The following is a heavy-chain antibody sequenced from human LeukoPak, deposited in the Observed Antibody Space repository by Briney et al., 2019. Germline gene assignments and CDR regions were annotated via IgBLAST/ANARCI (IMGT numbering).Heavy chain of an antibody. V-gene: IGHV3-23*01. D-gene: IGHD6-13*01. CDR2: ISGSGGST. Sequence: GGSLRLSCAAPGFTFSSYAVSWVRQAPGKGLEWVSAISGSGGSTYYADSVKGRFTISRDNSKNTLYLQMNSLRAEDTAVYYCATLSRYSSSWYYFDYWGQGTLVTVSS. CDR3: ATLSRYSSSWYYFDY. J-gene: IGHJ4*02. CDR1: GFTFSSYA.